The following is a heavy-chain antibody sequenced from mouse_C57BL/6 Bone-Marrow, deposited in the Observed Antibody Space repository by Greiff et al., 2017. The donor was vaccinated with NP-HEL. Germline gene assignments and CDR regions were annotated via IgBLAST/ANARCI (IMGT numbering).Heavy chain of an antibody. CDR1: GYTFTSYW. CDR2: IDPNSGGT. CDR3: ARGCLITTVVAPYWYFDV. Sequence: QVQLQQPGAELVKPGASVKLSCKASGYTFTSYWMHWVKQRPGRGLEWIGRIDPNSGGTKYNEKFKSKATLTVDKPSSTAYMQLSSLTSEDSAVYYCARGCLITTVVAPYWYFDVWGTGTTVTVSS. J-gene: IGHJ1*03. V-gene: IGHV1-72*01. D-gene: IGHD1-1*01.